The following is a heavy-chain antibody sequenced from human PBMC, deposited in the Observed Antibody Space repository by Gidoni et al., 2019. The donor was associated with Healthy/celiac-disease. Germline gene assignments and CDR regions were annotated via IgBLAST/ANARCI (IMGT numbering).Heavy chain of an antibody. V-gene: IGHV4-39*07. CDR1: GGSISSSSYY. J-gene: IGHJ6*02. CDR3: ARDTGGSSGWYSYYYGMDV. Sequence: QLQLQESGPGLVKPSETLSLTCTVSGGSISSSSYYWGWIRQPQGKGLEWIGSIYYSGSTYYNPSLKRRVTISVDTSKNQCSLKLSSVTAADTAVYYCARDTGGSSGWYSYYYGMDVWGQVTTVTVSS. CDR2: IYYSGST. D-gene: IGHD6-19*01.